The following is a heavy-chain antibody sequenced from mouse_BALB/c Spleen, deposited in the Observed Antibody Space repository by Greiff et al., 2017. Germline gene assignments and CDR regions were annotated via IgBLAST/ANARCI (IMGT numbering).Heavy chain of an antibody. Sequence: EVKVVESGGGLVKPGGSLKLSCAASGFAFSSYDMSWVRQTPEKRLEWVAYISSGGGSTYYPDTVKGRFTISRDNAKNTLYLQMSSLKSEDTAMYYCARDVYYAFDYWGQGTTLTVSS. CDR1: GFAFSSYD. CDR3: ARDVYYAFDY. V-gene: IGHV5-12-1*01. D-gene: IGHD2-3*01. CDR2: ISSGGGST. J-gene: IGHJ2*01.